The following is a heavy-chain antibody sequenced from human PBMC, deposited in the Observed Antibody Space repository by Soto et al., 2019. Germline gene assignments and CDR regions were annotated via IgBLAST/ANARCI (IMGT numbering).Heavy chain of an antibody. J-gene: IGHJ2*01. D-gene: IGHD3-22*01. V-gene: IGHV4-39*01. CDR3: ARVEWYYSDSSGGIGGYFDL. Sequence: QLQLQESGPGLVKPSETLSLTCTVSGGSISSSSYYWGWIRQPPGKGLEWIGRISYSGSTYYNPSDKRRVTISVDTSKNQFTLKLSSVTAADTAVYYCARVEWYYSDSSGGIGGYFDLWGRGTLVTVSS. CDR2: ISYSGST. CDR1: GGSISSSSYY.